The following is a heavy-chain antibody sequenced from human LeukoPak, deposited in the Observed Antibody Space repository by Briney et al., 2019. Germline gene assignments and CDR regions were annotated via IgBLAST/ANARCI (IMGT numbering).Heavy chain of an antibody. D-gene: IGHD2-15*01. CDR3: ARDAVVAALSGSWFDP. Sequence: GGSLRLPCAASGFTFSSYSMNWVRQAPGKGLEWVSSISSSSSYIYYADSVKGRFAISRDNAKNSLYLQMNSLRAEDTAVYYCARDAVVAALSGSWFDPWGQGTLVTVSS. CDR2: ISSSSSYI. J-gene: IGHJ5*02. V-gene: IGHV3-21*01. CDR1: GFTFSSYS.